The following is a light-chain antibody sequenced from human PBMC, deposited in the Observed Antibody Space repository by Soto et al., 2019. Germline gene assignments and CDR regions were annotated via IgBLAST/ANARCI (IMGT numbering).Light chain of an antibody. J-gene: IGLJ3*02. CDR2: SNN. CDR3: ATWDDSLNGWV. Sequence: QSVLTQPPSASGTPGQRVTISCSGSSSNIGSNTVNWYQHLPGTAPKLLIYSNNQLPSGVPDRFSASKSGTSASLAISGLQSEDETDYYCATWDDSLNGWVFGGGTKVTVL. V-gene: IGLV1-44*01. CDR1: SSNIGSNT.